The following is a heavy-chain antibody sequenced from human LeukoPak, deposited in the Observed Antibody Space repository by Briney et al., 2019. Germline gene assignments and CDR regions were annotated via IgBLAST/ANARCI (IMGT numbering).Heavy chain of an antibody. D-gene: IGHD3-16*01. V-gene: IGHV4-61*02. CDR3: ARGRRGEFDY. CDR1: GDSISSGDYY. Sequence: SQTLSLTCTVSGDSISSGDYYWSWIRQPAGKGLEWIGRISSSGSTNYNPSLKSRVTISVDTSKNQFSLKLSSVTAADTAVYYCARGRRGEFDYWGQGTLVTVSS. J-gene: IGHJ4*02. CDR2: ISSSGST.